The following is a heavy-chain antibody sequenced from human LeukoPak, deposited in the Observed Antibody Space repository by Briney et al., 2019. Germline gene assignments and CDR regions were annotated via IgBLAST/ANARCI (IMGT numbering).Heavy chain of an antibody. CDR1: GYTFTSYD. V-gene: IGHV1-8*01. D-gene: IGHD3-3*01. CDR2: MNPNSGNT. J-gene: IGHJ6*02. Sequence: ASVKVSCKASGYTFTSYDINWVRQATGQGLEWMGWMNPNSGNTGYAQKFQGRVTMTRNTSISTAYMELSSLRSEDTAVYYCARGPEYYDFWSGFLKGNAGYYYYYGMDVWGQGTTVTVSS. CDR3: ARGPEYYDFWSGFLKGNAGYYYYYGMDV.